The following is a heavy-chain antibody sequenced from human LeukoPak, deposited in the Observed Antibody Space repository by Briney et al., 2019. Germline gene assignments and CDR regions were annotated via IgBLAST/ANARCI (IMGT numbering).Heavy chain of an antibody. CDR2: IIPIFGTA. V-gene: IGHV1-69*13. CDR3: ARSYDFWSGYYYFGY. D-gene: IGHD3-3*01. Sequence: SVKVSCKASGGTFSSYAISWVRQAPGQGLEWMGGIIPIFGTANYAQKFQGRVTTTADESTSTAYMELSSLRSEDTAVYYCARSYDFWSGYYYFGYWGQGTLVTVSS. CDR1: GGTFSSYA. J-gene: IGHJ4*02.